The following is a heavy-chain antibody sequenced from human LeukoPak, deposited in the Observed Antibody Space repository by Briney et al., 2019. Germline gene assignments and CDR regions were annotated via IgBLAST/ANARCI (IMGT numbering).Heavy chain of an antibody. CDR2: IYPGDSDT. J-gene: IGHJ4*02. CDR1: GYIFTNYW. Sequence: GESLKISCKASGYIFTNYWIGWGRQLPGEGLEWMGIIYPGDSDTRYSPSFQGQVTISADNSINTAYLQWSSLKASDTAIHYCARRLTAEVWGQGTLVTVSS. D-gene: IGHD7-27*01. CDR3: ARRLTAEV. V-gene: IGHV5-51*01.